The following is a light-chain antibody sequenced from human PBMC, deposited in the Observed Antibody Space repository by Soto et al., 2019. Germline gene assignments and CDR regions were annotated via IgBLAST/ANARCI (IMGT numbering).Light chain of an antibody. J-gene: IGKJ4*01. CDR3: YHYNTQSVT. CDR1: ENIFKF. Sequence: DIQLIQSPATLSASVGDRITITCRASENIFKFLAWYQQRSGSAPNLLIYAASDLESGVPSRFSGSGSGTEFTLTIDNLQPDDSSTYYCYHYNTQSVTFGGGTKVDVK. V-gene: IGKV1-5*01. CDR2: AAS.